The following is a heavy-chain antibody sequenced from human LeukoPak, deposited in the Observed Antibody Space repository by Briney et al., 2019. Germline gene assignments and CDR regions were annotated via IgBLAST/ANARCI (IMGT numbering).Heavy chain of an antibody. CDR3: AREYSRGRFDY. CDR1: GDSVSSNSPA. Sequence: SQTLSLTCGISGDSVSSNSPAWNWIRQSPSRGLEWLGRTYYRSKWYNNYAVSVKSRITINPDSSKNQVSLQLNSVTPEDTAMYYCAREYSRGRFDYWGQGTLVTVSS. D-gene: IGHD5-18*01. V-gene: IGHV6-1*01. J-gene: IGHJ4*02. CDR2: TYYRSKWYN.